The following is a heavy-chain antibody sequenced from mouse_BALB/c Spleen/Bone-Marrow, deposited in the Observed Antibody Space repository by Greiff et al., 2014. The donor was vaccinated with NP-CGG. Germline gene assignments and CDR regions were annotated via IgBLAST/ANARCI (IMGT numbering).Heavy chain of an antibody. CDR1: DFNIKDAY. CDR3: AVYYYGRSSFAY. D-gene: IGHD1-1*01. CDR2: IDPANVNT. V-gene: IGHV14-3*02. J-gene: IGHJ3*01. Sequence: EVQLQQSGAELVKPGASVKLSCAASDFNIKDAYMHWVKQRPEQGLEWIGRIDPANVNTKYDTKFQGKATITADTSSNTAYLLLSSLTSEDTAVYYCAVYYYGRSSFAYWSQGTLVTVSA.